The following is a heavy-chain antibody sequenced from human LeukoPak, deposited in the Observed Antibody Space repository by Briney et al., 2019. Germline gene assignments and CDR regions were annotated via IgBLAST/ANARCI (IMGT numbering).Heavy chain of an antibody. V-gene: IGHV4-59*01. D-gene: IGHD4-17*01. CDR2: IYYRGST. J-gene: IGHJ4*02. CDR3: ARGGDYGDLRYFDY. Sequence: SETLSLTCTVSGGSINNYYWSWIRQPPGKGLEWIGYIYYRGSTNYNPSLKSRVTFSVDTSKNQFSLKLNSVTAADTAVYYCARGGDYGDLRYFDYWGQGALVTVSS. CDR1: GGSINNYY.